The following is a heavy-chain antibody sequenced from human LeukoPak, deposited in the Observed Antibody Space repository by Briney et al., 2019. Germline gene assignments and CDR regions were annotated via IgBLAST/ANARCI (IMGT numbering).Heavy chain of an antibody. Sequence: TSSEILSLTCTVSGGSISSSSYYWGWIRQPPGKGLEWIGSIYYSGSTYYNPSPKSRVTISVDTSKNQFSLKLSSVTAADTAVYYCARRRGNTNDYGAFDIWGQGTMVTVSS. D-gene: IGHD3-16*01. J-gene: IGHJ3*02. CDR2: IYYSGST. CDR3: ARRRGNTNDYGAFDI. CDR1: GGSISSSSYY. V-gene: IGHV4-39*01.